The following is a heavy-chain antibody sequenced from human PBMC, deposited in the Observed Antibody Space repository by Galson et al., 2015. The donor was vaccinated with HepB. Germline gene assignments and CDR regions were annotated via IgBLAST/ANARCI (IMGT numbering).Heavy chain of an antibody. J-gene: IGHJ4*02. V-gene: IGHV3-30-3*01. CDR3: ARSGRTDSGSYRGYIDY. CDR2: ISYDGSSK. D-gene: IGHD1-26*01. Sequence: SLRLSCAASGFAFSSYAMHWVRQAPGKGLEWLAVISYDGSSKFYADSVKGRFTISRDSPKNTLYVQMDSLTAEDTAVYYCARSGRTDSGSYRGYIDYWGQGTLVTVSS. CDR1: GFAFSSYA.